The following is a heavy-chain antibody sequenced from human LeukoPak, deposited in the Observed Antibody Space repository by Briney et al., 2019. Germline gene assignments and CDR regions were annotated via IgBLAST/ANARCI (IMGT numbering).Heavy chain of an antibody. J-gene: IGHJ6*03. CDR2: ISGSGGST. D-gene: IGHD1-26*01. V-gene: IGHV3-23*01. Sequence: GGSLRLSCAASGFTFSSYGMSWVRQAPGKGLEWVSAISGSGGSTYYADSVKDRFTISRDNSKNTLYLQMNSLRAEDTAVYYCAKGGGGSYYYYYYMDVWGKGTTVTISS. CDR3: AKGGGGSYYYYYYMDV. CDR1: GFTFSSYG.